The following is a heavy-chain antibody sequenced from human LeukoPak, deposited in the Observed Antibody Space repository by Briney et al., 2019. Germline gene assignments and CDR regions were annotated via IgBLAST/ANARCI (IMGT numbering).Heavy chain of an antibody. CDR3: AKDQVAVAGRGEEIDY. J-gene: IGHJ4*02. CDR2: IRYDGSNK. D-gene: IGHD6-19*01. CDR1: GFTFSSYG. V-gene: IGHV3-30*02. Sequence: PGGSLRLSCAASGFTFSSYGMHWVRQAPGKGLEWVAFIRYDGSNKYCADSVKGRFTISRDNSKNTLYLQMNSLRAEDTAVYYCAKDQVAVAGRGEEIDYWGQGTLVTVSS.